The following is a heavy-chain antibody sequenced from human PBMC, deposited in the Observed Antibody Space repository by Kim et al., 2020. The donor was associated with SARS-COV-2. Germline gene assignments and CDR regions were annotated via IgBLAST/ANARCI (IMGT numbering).Heavy chain of an antibody. CDR2: ISSSSSYI. D-gene: IGHD5-18*01. V-gene: IGHV3-21*01. Sequence: GGSLRLSCAASGFTFSSYSMNWVRQAPGKGLEWVSSISSSSSYIYYADSVKGRFTISRDNAKNSLYLQMNSLRAEDTAVYYCARDLFPRGYSYGPTGTTCVDYWGQGTLVTVSS. CDR1: GFTFSSYS. J-gene: IGHJ4*02. CDR3: ARDLFPRGYSYGPTGTTCVDY.